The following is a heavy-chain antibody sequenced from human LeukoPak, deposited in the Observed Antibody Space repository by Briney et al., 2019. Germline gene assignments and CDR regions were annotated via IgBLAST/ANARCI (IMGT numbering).Heavy chain of an antibody. CDR3: ARDDYGGRGEFDY. CDR1: GFTFSSYW. D-gene: IGHD4-23*01. Sequence: PGGSLRLPCAASGFTFSSYWMHWVRQAPGKGLVWVSRINSDGSTTSYADSVKGRFTISRDNAKNTLYLQMNSLRAEDTAVYYCARDDYGGRGEFDYWGQGTLVTVSS. CDR2: INSDGSTT. V-gene: IGHV3-74*01. J-gene: IGHJ4*02.